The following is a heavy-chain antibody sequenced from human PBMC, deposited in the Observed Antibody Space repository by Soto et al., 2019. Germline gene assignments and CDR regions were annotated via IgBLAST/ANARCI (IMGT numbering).Heavy chain of an antibody. CDR2: INHSGST. CDR3: AADCSSTSCYPYNWFDP. V-gene: IGHV4-34*01. J-gene: IGHJ5*02. D-gene: IGHD2-2*01. Sequence: SETLSLTCAVYGGSFSGYYWSWIRQPPGKGLEWIGEINHSGSTNYNPSLKSRVTISVDTSKNQFSLKLSSVTAADTAVYYCAADCSSTSCYPYNWFDPWGQGTLVTVSS. CDR1: GGSFSGYY.